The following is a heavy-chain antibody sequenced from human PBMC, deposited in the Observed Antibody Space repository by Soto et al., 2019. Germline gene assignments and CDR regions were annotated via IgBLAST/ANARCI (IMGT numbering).Heavy chain of an antibody. CDR2: INPNSGGT. CDR3: ARGRAAGTEFDY. V-gene: IGHV1-2*04. Sequence: ASVKVSCKASGYTITGYYMHWVRQAPGQGLEWMGWINPNSGGTNYAQKFQGWVTMTRDTSISTAYMELSRLRSDDTAVYYCARGRAAGTEFDYWGQGTLVTVSS. CDR1: GYTITGYY. J-gene: IGHJ4*02. D-gene: IGHD6-13*01.